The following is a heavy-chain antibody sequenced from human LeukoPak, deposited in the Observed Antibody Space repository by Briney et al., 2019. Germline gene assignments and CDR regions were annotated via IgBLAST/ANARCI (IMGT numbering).Heavy chain of an antibody. CDR2: ISGSGGST. CDR3: AKETGGVVVPAAIFY. J-gene: IGHJ4*02. Sequence: PGGSLRLSRAASGFTFSSYAMSWVRQAPGKGLEWVSAISGSGGSTYYADSVKGRFTISRDNSKNTLYLQMNSLRAEDTAVYYCAKETGGVVVPAAIFYWGQGTLVTVSS. V-gene: IGHV3-23*01. CDR1: GFTFSSYA. D-gene: IGHD2-2*02.